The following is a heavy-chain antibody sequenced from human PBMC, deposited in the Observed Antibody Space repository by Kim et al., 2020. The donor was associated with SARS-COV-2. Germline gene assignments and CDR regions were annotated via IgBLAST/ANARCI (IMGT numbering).Heavy chain of an antibody. Sequence: SETLSPTCTVSGYSIISGYYWGWIRQPPGKWLEWIGIIYHSGSTYYNPSLKSRVTISIDTSKNQFSLKLNSVTAADTAMYYCARLGIWGTYPSYHDYWGQGTLVTVSS. CDR1: GYSIISGYY. CDR3: ARLGIWGTYPSYHDY. CDR2: IYHSGST. D-gene: IGHD3-16*01. J-gene: IGHJ4*02. V-gene: IGHV4-38-2*02.